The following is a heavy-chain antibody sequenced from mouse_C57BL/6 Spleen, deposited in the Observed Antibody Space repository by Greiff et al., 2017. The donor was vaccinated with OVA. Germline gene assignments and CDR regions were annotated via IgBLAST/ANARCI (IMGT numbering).Heavy chain of an antibody. V-gene: IGHV14-3*01. Sequence: EVQLQQSVAELVRPGASVKLSCTASGFNIKNTYMHWVKQRPEPGLEWLGRIDPANGNTTSAPKFPGKGTITADTSSNTAYLQLSILTAEDTAIYYCARSAPLYGSSYSFAYWGQGTLVTVSA. CDR2: IDPANGNT. D-gene: IGHD1-1*01. CDR1: GFNIKNTY. CDR3: ARSAPLYGSSYSFAY. J-gene: IGHJ3*01.